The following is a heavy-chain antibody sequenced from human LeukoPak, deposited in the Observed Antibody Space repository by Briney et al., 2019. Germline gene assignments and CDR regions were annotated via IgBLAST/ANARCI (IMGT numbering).Heavy chain of an antibody. V-gene: IGHV1-46*01. J-gene: IGHJ4*02. D-gene: IGHD3-3*01. CDR3: ARDQYDFWSGYSTNPDY. CDR1: GYTFTSYC. CDR2: INPSGGST. Sequence: ASVKVSCKASGYTFTSYCMHWVRQAPGQGLEWMGIINPSGGSTSYAQKFQGRVTMTRDTSTSTVYMELSSLRSEDTAVYYCARDQYDFWSGYSTNPDYWGQGTLVTVSS.